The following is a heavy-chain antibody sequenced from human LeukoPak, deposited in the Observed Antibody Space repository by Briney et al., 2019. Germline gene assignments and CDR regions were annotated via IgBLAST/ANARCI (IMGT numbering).Heavy chain of an antibody. V-gene: IGHV4-34*01. CDR1: GGSFSGYY. J-gene: IGHJ6*03. D-gene: IGHD5-18*01. CDR3: AGAAMVNYYYYMDV. Sequence: SETLSLTCAVYGGSFSGYYWSWIRQPPGKGLEWIGEINHSGSTNYNPSLKSRVTISVDTSKNQFSLKLSSVTAADTAVYYCAGAAMVNYYYYMDVWGKGTTVTVSS. CDR2: INHSGST.